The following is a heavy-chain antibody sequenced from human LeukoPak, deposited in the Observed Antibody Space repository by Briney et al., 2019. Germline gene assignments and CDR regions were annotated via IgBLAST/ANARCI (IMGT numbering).Heavy chain of an antibody. J-gene: IGHJ4*02. CDR2: ISYDGSTK. V-gene: IGHV3-30*04. CDR1: GFTFSSYA. D-gene: IGHD2-21*02. CDR3: ARDHLAYCGGDCATDY. Sequence: PGRSLRLSCAASGFTFSSYAMHWGARAPGKGRGGGGVISYDGSTKYYADSVKCRFTISRDNSKNTLYLQMNSLRAEDTAVYYCARDHLAYCGGDCATDYWGQGTLVTVSS.